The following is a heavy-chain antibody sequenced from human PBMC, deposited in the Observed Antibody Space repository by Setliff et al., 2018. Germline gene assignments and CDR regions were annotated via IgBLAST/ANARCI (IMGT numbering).Heavy chain of an antibody. J-gene: IGHJ4*02. D-gene: IGHD1-26*01. Sequence: LSLTCTVSGGSISSDSDYWSWIRQSAGKGLEWIGRIYASGSTEYNPSLGSRVTISVDTSRNQFSLQLSSVTSADTAIYYCTKGRVGLAARAGYWGQGTPVTVSS. CDR3: TKGRVGLAARAGY. V-gene: IGHV4-61*02. CDR2: IYASGST. CDR1: GGSISSDSDY.